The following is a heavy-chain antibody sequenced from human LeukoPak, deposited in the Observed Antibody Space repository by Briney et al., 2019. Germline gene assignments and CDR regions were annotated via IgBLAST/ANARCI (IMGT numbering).Heavy chain of an antibody. CDR3: ARIRSSLTVDY. CDR1: GGSVGSYF. D-gene: IGHD3-10*01. Sequence: SETLSLTCTISGGSVGSYFWSWIRQPPGKGLEWIGYIFYTGSTNYSPSLKRRVTISLDTSKNQFSLNLTSVTAADTAVYFCARIRSSLTVDYWGQGTLVSVSS. CDR2: IFYTGST. V-gene: IGHV4-59*02. J-gene: IGHJ4*02.